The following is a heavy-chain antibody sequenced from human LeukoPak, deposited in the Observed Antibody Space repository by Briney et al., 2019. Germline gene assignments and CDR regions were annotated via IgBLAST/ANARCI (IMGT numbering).Heavy chain of an antibody. CDR1: GYTFTSYA. CDR2: ISACNGNT. V-gene: IGHV1-18*01. D-gene: IGHD3-22*01. CDR3: ARFVGYDSSGYYYAYYFDY. J-gene: IGHJ4*02. Sequence: ASVKVSCKASGYTFTSYAMHWVRQAPGQRLEWMGWISACNGNTNYAQKLQGRVTMTTDTSTSTAYMELRSLRSDDTAVYYCARFVGYDSSGYYYAYYFDYWGQGTLVTVSS.